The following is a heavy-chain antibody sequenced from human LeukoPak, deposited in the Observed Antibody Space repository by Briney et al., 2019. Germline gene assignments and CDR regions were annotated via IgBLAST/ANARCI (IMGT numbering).Heavy chain of an antibody. D-gene: IGHD3-10*01. J-gene: IGHJ4*02. Sequence: SETLSLTCTVSGGSINTYYWSWLRQPPGKGLEWIGYIYYSGSTKYNHPLQSRVTISVDKYKNQFSLKLSSVTAADTAVYYCARTYYYGSGSYFFDYWGQGTLVTVSS. V-gene: IGHV4-59*08. CDR1: GGSINTYY. CDR2: IYYSGST. CDR3: ARTYYYGSGSYFFDY.